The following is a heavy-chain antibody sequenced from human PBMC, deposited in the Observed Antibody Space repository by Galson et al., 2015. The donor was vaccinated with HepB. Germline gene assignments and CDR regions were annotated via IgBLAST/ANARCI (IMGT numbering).Heavy chain of an antibody. D-gene: IGHD2-8*01. CDR3: ARERGGENIVLMVYEDYYGMDV. CDR1: GDSVSSYSSA. CDR2: TYYRPKWYN. V-gene: IGHV6-1*01. J-gene: IGHJ6*02. Sequence: CAISGDSVSSYSSAWNCIRQSPSRGLEWLGRTYYRPKWYNDYAVSVKSRITINPDTSKNQFSLQLNSVTPEDTAVYYCARERGGENIVLMVYEDYYGMDVWGQGTTVTVSS.